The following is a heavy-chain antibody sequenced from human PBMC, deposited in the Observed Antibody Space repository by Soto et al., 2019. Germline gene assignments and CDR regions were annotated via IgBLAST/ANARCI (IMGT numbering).Heavy chain of an antibody. D-gene: IGHD3-10*01. V-gene: IGHV3-48*02. J-gene: IGHJ6*02. CDR2: ISSSSSTI. CDR1: GFTFSSYS. Sequence: GGSLRLSCAASGFTFSSYSMNWVRQAPGKGLEWVSYISSSSSTIYYADSVKGRFTISRDNAKNSLYLQMNSLRDEDTAVYYCARTLGFGELAPYYYYYYGMDVWGQGTTVTVSS. CDR3: ARTLGFGELAPYYYYYYGMDV.